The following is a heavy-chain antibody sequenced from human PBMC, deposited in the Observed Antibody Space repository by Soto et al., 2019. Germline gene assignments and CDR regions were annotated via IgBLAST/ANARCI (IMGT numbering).Heavy chain of an antibody. Sequence: PGGSLRLSCAASGFTFSTYNLHWVRQAPGKGLEWVSIISYDGSSKYYSDSVKGRFTISRDNSKNTLYLQTNSLSAEDTAVYYCARQTSAFDYWGQGT. CDR3: ARQTSAFDY. CDR2: ISYDGSSK. D-gene: IGHD1-26*01. V-gene: IGHV3-30-3*01. J-gene: IGHJ4*02. CDR1: GFTFSTYN.